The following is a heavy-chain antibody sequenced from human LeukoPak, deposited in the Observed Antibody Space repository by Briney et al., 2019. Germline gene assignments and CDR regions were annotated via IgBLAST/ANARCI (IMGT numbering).Heavy chain of an antibody. CDR2: ISYDGSNK. D-gene: IGHD6-19*01. CDR3: AKATRDNSGCLDY. V-gene: IGHV3-30*18. Sequence: GSLRLSCAASGFTFSSYGMHWVRQAPVKGLEWVAVISYDGSNKYYADSVKGRFTISRDNSKNTLDLQMNSLRAGDTAVYYCAKATRDNSGCLDYWGQGTLVTVSS. J-gene: IGHJ4*02. CDR1: GFTFSSYG.